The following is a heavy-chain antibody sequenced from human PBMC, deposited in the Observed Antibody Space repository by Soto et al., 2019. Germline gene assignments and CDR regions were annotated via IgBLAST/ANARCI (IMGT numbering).Heavy chain of an antibody. V-gene: IGHV3-53*01. J-gene: IGHJ4*02. CDR3: ARGNGDYVEYYFDY. Sequence: RGSLRLSCAASGFTVSSNYMSWVRQAPGKGLEWVSVIYSGGSTYYADSVKGRFTISRDNSKNTLYLQMNSLRAEDTAVYYCARGNGDYVEYYFDYWGPGTLHTV. CDR1: GFTVSSNY. CDR2: IYSGGST. D-gene: IGHD4-17*01.